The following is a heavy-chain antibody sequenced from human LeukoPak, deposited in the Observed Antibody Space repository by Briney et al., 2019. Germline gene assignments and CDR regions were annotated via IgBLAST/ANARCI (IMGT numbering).Heavy chain of an antibody. CDR3: ARAGNEMATLDGGFDY. Sequence: SVKVCCKASGGTFSSYAISWVRQAPGQGLEWMGGIIPIFGTANYAQKFQGRVTITTAESTSTAYMELSSLRSEDTAVYYCARAGNEMATLDGGFDYWGQGTLVTVSS. CDR2: IIPIFGTA. CDR1: GGTFSSYA. J-gene: IGHJ4*02. V-gene: IGHV1-69*05. D-gene: IGHD5-24*01.